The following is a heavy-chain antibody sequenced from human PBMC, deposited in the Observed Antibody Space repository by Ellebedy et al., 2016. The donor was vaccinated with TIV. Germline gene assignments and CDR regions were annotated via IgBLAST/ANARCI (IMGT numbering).Heavy chain of an antibody. Sequence: AASVKVSCKASGYTFTSYYMHWVRQAPGQGLEWMGIINPSGGSTSYAQKFQGRVTMTRDTSTRTVYMELSSLRSEDTAVYYCARGTPYYYGSGSTPYLDYWGQGTLVTGSS. D-gene: IGHD3-10*01. J-gene: IGHJ4*02. V-gene: IGHV1-46*01. CDR2: INPSGGST. CDR3: ARGTPYYYGSGSTPYLDY. CDR1: GYTFTSYY.